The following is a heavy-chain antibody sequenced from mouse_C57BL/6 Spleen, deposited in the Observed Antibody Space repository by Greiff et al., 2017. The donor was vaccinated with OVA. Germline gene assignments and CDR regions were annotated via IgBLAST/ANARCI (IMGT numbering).Heavy chain of an antibody. D-gene: IGHD2-3*01. V-gene: IGHV5-9-1*02. CDR3: TRGGWFRDYFDY. J-gene: IGHJ2*01. CDR2: ISSGGDYI. CDR1: GFTFSSYA. Sequence: EVKLVESGEGLVKPGGSLKLSCAASGFTFSSYAMSWVRQTPEKRLEWVAYISSGGDYIYYADTVKGRFTISRDNARNTLYLQMSSLKSADTAMYYCTRGGWFRDYFDYWGQGTTLTVSS.